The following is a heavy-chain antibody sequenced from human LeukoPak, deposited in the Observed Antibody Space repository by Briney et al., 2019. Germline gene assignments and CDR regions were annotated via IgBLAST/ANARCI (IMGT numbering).Heavy chain of an antibody. Sequence: ASVKVSCKASGYSFTGFYLHWVRQAPGQGLEWMGVINPSGSSTIYAQKFKGRVTLTKDTSTSTVYMDLSSLTSEDTAVYYCATTKASNWHLTVSPLDFWDQGTLVSVSS. D-gene: IGHD1-7*01. V-gene: IGHV1-46*01. CDR1: GYSFTGFY. CDR3: ATTKASNWHLTVSPLDF. CDR2: INPSGSST. J-gene: IGHJ4*02.